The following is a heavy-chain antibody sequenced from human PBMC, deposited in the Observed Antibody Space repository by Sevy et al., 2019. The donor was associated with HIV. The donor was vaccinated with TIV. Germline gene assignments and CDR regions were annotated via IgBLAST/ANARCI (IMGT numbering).Heavy chain of an antibody. CDR2: IRYDGSKK. CDR3: ANGDYYFDY. V-gene: IGHV3-30*02. D-gene: IGHD2-21*02. Sequence: GGSLRLSCAASGFTFSSYGMHWVRQAPGKGLEWVAFIRYDGSKKYYADSVKGRFTISRDNSKNTLYLHMNSLRAEDTAVYYCANGDYYFDYWGQGTLVTVSS. J-gene: IGHJ4*02. CDR1: GFTFSSYG.